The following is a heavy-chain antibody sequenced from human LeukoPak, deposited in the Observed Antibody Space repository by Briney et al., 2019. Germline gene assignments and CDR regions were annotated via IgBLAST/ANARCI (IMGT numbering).Heavy chain of an antibody. CDR3: TQGMNYDSSAYWHQH. V-gene: IGHV3-48*03. Sequence: GGSLRLSCAASGFTCSSYEMNWVRQAPGKRPEWVSYISNSGSILYYSDSVRGRFTISRDNAKNSLFLQMNSLRAEDTAVYYCTQGMNYDSSAYWHQHWGQGTLVTVSS. CDR2: ISNSGSIL. CDR1: GFTCSSYE. D-gene: IGHD3-22*01. J-gene: IGHJ1*01.